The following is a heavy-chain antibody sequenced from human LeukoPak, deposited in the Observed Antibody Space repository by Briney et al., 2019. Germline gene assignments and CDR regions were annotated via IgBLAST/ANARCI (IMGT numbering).Heavy chain of an antibody. CDR2: ISGSGGST. CDR3: AKGAASVEMAIADY. CDR1: GFTFSSYA. V-gene: IGHV3-23*01. J-gene: IGHJ4*02. D-gene: IGHD5-24*01. Sequence: PGGSLRVSCAASGFTFSSYAMSWVRQAPGKGLEWVSAISGSGGSTYYADSVKGRFTISRDNSKNTLYLQMNSLRAEDTAVYYCAKGAASVEMAIADYWGQGTLVTVSS.